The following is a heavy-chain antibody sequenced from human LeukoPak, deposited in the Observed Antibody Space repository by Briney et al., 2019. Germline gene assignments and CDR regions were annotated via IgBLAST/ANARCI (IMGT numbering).Heavy chain of an antibody. CDR2: ISSSSSTI. J-gene: IGHJ4*02. CDR3: AKVYGCSGGSCYGIDY. V-gene: IGHV3-48*01. Sequence: GGSLRLSCAASGFTFSSYSMNWVRQAPGKGLEWVSYISSSSSTIYYADSVKGRFTISRDNAKNSLYLQMNSLRAEDTAVYYCAKVYGCSGGSCYGIDYWGRGTLVTVSS. D-gene: IGHD2-15*01. CDR1: GFTFSSYS.